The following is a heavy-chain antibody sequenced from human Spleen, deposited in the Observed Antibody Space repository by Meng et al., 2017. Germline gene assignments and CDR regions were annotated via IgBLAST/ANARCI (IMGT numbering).Heavy chain of an antibody. Sequence: QVQRQQWGDGLLKPSETLSLTCAVYGGSFSGYYWSWIRQPPGKGLEWIGEINHSGSTNYNPSLKSRVTISVDTSKNQFSLKLSSVTAADTAVYYCARVSRGWSGYYGYWGQGTLVTVSS. J-gene: IGHJ4*02. D-gene: IGHD3-3*01. CDR1: GGSFSGYY. CDR3: ARVSRGWSGYYGY. CDR2: INHSGST. V-gene: IGHV4-34*01.